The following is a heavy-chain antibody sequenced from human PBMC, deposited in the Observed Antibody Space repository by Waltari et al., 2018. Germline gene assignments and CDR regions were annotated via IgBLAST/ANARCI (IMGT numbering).Heavy chain of an antibody. CDR3: ARYCSGGSCYWDHYYGMDV. Sequence: QVQLVQSGAEVKKPGASVKVSCKSSGYTFTSYGISWVRQAPGQGLEWMGWIRAYNGNTNYAQKRQGRVAMTTGTSTSKAYLELRSLRPDDTAVYYCARYCSGGSCYWDHYYGMDVWGQGTTVTVSS. J-gene: IGHJ6*02. CDR2: IRAYNGNT. CDR1: GYTFTSYG. V-gene: IGHV1-18*04. D-gene: IGHD2-15*01.